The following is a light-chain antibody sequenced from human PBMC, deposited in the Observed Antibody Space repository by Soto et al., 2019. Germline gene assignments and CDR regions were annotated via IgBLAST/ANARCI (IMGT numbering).Light chain of an antibody. J-gene: IGKJ1*01. Sequence: PGESATLSCRASRSLYSFLSWYQQKPGQAPRLLIYGASNRATGIPARLSGSGSGTDFTLTISRLETEDFAVYDCQQYVNSTWTFGQGTRVDIK. V-gene: IGKV3-20*01. CDR3: QQYVNSTWT. CDR2: GAS. CDR1: RSLYSF.